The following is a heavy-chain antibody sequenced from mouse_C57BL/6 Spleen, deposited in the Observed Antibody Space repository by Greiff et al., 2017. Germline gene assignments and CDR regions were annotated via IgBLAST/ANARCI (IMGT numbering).Heavy chain of an antibody. CDR3: ARGSNFYFDY. CDR2: IDPSDSYT. J-gene: IGHJ2*01. V-gene: IGHV1-69*01. CDR1: GYTFTSYW. Sequence: QVHVKQPGAELVMPGASVKLSCKASGYTFTSYWMHWVKQRPGQGLEWIGEIDPSDSYTNYNQKFKGKSTLTVDKSSSTAYMQLSSLTSEDSAVYYCARGSNFYFDYWGQGTTLTVSS. D-gene: IGHD2-5*01.